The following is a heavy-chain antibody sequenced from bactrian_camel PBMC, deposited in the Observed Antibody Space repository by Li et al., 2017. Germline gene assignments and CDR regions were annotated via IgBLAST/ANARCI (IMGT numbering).Heavy chain of an antibody. V-gene: IGHV3S63*01. CDR1: GFTFDDSS. J-gene: IGHJ4*01. CDR3: KTGVDGGQGLDACYEYNY. Sequence: HVQLVESGGGSVQAGESLRLSCTASGFTFDDSSMGWYRLAPGNSCELVSTIRSDDSTYYADSVKGRFTISQDNAKNTVYLQMNSLKPEDTAMYSCKTGVDGGQGLDACYEYNYWGQGTQVTVS. CDR2: IRSDDST. D-gene: IGHD3*01.